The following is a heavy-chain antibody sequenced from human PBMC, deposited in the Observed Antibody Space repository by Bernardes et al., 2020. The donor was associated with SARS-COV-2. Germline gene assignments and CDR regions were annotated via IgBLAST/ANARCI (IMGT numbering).Heavy chain of an antibody. CDR3: ARHDPEQWLFDD. V-gene: IGHV4-39*01. D-gene: IGHD6-19*01. CDR2: IYYSGST. CDR1: GGSISSSSYY. Sequence: SETLSLTCTVSGGSISSSSYYWGWIRQPPGKGLEWIGSIYYSGSTYYNPSLKSRVTISVDTSKNQFSLKLSSVTAADTAVYYCARHDPEQWLFDDWGQGTLVTVSS. J-gene: IGHJ4*02.